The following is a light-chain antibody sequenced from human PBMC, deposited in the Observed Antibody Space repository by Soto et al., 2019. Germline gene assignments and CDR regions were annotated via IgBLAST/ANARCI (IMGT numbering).Light chain of an antibody. CDR2: AAS. V-gene: IGKV1-9*01. CDR3: QQLNSYLVT. J-gene: IGKJ4*01. Sequence: DIQLTQSPSFLSASVGDRVTITCRASQGISSYLAWYQQKPGKAPKLLIYAASTLQSGVPSRFSGSGSGTEFTLTISSLQLEDFATYYCQQLNSYLVTFGGGTKVEIK. CDR1: QGISSY.